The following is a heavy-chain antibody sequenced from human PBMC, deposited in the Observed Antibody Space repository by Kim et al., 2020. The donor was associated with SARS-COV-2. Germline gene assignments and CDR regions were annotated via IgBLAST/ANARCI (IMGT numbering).Heavy chain of an antibody. D-gene: IGHD3-3*01. V-gene: IGHV1-24*01. CDR2: FDPEDGET. Sequence: ASVKVSCKVSGYTLTELSMHWVRQAPGKGLEWMGGFDPEDGETIYAQKFQGRVTMTEDTSPDTAYMELSSLRSEDAAVYYCARSITMFGGFDPWGQGTLVTVSS. J-gene: IGHJ5*02. CDR1: GYTLTELS. CDR3: ARSITMFGGFDP.